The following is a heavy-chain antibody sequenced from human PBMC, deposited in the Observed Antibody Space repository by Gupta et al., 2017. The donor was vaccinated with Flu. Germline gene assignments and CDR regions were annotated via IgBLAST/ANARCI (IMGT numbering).Heavy chain of an antibody. Sequence: QVQLVPCAAEVKKPRSSVNGSCTASGNTFSNYYFHWVRQAPGQGPEWMGMINPSGVSTSYAQNFQDRITMTRDTSTNTVYMNLSSLRSEDTAIYYCAKDLGRGDDYYHDMDVWGKGTTVTVSS. J-gene: IGHJ6*03. D-gene: IGHD7-27*01. CDR2: INPSGVST. V-gene: IGHV1-46*01. CDR3: AKDLGRGDDYYHDMDV. CDR1: GNTFSNYY.